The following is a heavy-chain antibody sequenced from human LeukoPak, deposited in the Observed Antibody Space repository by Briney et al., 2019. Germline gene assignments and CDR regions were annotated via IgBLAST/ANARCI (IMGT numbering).Heavy chain of an antibody. V-gene: IGHV3-30-3*01. D-gene: IGHD3-3*01. CDR2: ISYDGSNK. CDR1: GFTFSSYA. Sequence: PGGSLRLSCAASGFTFSSYAMHWVRQAPGKGLKWVAVISYDGSNKYYADSVKGRFTISRDNSKNTLYLQMNSLRAEDTAVYYCARAYDFWSGYHDYWGQGTLVTVSS. J-gene: IGHJ4*02. CDR3: ARAYDFWSGYHDY.